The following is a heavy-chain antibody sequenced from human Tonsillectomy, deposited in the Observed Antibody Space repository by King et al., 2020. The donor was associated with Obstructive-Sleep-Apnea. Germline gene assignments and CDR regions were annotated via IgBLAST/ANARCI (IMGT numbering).Heavy chain of an antibody. CDR3: ARDGDYDILTGYYVSYFDY. CDR1: GGFISSYY. Sequence: QLQESGPGLVKPSETLSLTCTVSGGFISSYYWSWIRQPAGKGLEWIGRIYSSGSTNNNPSLKRRVTMLVDTSKNQFSLKLSSVTAADTAVYYCARDGDYDILTGYYVSYFDYWGQGTLVTVSS. CDR2: IYSSGST. D-gene: IGHD3-9*01. V-gene: IGHV4-4*07. J-gene: IGHJ4*02.